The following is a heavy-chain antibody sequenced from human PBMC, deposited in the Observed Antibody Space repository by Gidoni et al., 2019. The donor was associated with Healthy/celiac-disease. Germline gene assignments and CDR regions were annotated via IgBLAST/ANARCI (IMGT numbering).Heavy chain of an antibody. D-gene: IGHD1-26*01. Sequence: EVQLLESGGGLVQPGGSLRLSCAASGFTFSSYAMGWVRQAPGKGLEWVSAISGSGGSTYYADSVKGRFTISRDNSKNTLYLQMNSLRAEDTAVYYCAKSGDRFKWELLPYFDYWGQGTLVTVSS. J-gene: IGHJ4*02. V-gene: IGHV3-23*01. CDR2: ISGSGGST. CDR1: GFTFSSYA. CDR3: AKSGDRFKWELLPYFDY.